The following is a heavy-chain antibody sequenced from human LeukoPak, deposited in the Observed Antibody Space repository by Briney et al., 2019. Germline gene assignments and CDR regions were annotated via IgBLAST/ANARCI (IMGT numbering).Heavy chain of an antibody. Sequence: GRSLRLSCAASGFTFSSYWMHWVRQAPGKGLVWVSRINSDGSSTSYADSVKGRFTISRDNAKNTLYLQMNSLRAEDTAVYYCASIGSSGYYDAFDIWGQGTMVTVSS. CDR1: GFTFSSYW. D-gene: IGHD3-22*01. CDR3: ASIGSSGYYDAFDI. V-gene: IGHV3-74*01. J-gene: IGHJ3*02. CDR2: INSDGSST.